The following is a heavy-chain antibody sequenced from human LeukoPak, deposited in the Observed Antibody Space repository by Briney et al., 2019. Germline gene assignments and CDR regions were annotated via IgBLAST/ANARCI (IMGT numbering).Heavy chain of an antibody. D-gene: IGHD3-9*01. CDR3: ARGPAYYDILTGYAGRRQRGYFDY. CDR1: GGSFSGYY. CDR2: INHSGST. J-gene: IGHJ4*02. Sequence: SETLSLTCAAYGGSFSGYYWSWIRQPPGKGLEWIGEINHSGSTNYNPSLKSRVTISVDTSKNQFSLKLSSVTAADTAVYYCARGPAYYDILTGYAGRRQRGYFDYWGQGTLVTVSS. V-gene: IGHV4-34*01.